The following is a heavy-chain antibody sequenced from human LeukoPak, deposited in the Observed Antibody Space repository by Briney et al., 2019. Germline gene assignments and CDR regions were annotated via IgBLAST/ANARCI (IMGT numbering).Heavy chain of an antibody. Sequence: GGSLRLSRAASGFSFSSYAMSWVRQAPGKGLEWVSALTHSGGSTFYADSVKGRFTISRDNSQNTVYLQMNSLRAEDTAVYYCARVKPLDCTSTSCAFDYWGQGTLVSVSS. D-gene: IGHD2-2*01. CDR1: GFSFSSYA. J-gene: IGHJ4*02. CDR2: LTHSGGST. CDR3: ARVKPLDCTSTSCAFDY. V-gene: IGHV3-23*01.